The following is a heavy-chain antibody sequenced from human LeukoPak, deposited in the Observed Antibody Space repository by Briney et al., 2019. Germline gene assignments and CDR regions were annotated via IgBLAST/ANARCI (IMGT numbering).Heavy chain of an antibody. CDR3: ARATLMFRGVPLEPDAFDI. V-gene: IGHV4-59*01. CDR2: IDYSGTT. J-gene: IGHJ3*02. D-gene: IGHD3-10*01. Sequence: PSETLSLTCTVSDVSISSYHWSWVRQPPGKGLEWIGYIDYSGTTSYNPSLKSRVTISVDTSKNQFSLRVRSVSAADTAVYYCARATLMFRGVPLEPDAFDIWGQGTMVSVSS. CDR1: DVSISSYH.